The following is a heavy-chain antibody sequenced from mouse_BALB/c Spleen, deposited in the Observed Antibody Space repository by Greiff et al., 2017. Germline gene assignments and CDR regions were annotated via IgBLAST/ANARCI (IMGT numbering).Heavy chain of an antibody. CDR1: GYSITSDYA. CDR3: ARGEVPFAY. J-gene: IGHJ3*01. Sequence: EVKLMESGPGLVKPSQSLSLTCTVTGYSITSDYAWNWIRQFPGNKLEWMGYISYSGSTSYNPSLKSRISITRDTSKNQFFLQLNSVTTEDTATYYCARGEVPFAYWGQGTLVTVSA. CDR2: ISYSGST. D-gene: IGHD2-14*01. V-gene: IGHV3-2*02.